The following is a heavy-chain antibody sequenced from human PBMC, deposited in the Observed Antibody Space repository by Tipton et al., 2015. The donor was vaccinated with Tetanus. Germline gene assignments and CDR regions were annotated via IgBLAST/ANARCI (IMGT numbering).Heavy chain of an antibody. Sequence: CAASGFTCSNYGMHWVRRAPGKGLEWVAVLSYGGNNKYYADSVKGRFTISRDNSRNTLYLQMNSLRAEDTAVYYCVRGGVAVAGRGSAYSGLDVWGQGTTVTVSS. D-gene: IGHD6-19*01. CDR1: GFTCSNYG. CDR3: VRGGVAVAGRGSAYSGLDV. J-gene: IGHJ6*02. V-gene: IGHV3-30*03. CDR2: LSYGGNNK.